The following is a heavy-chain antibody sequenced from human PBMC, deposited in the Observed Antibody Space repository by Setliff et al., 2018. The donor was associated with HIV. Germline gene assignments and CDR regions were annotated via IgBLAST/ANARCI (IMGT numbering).Heavy chain of an antibody. D-gene: IGHD3-10*01. CDR2: IYYTGST. J-gene: IGHJ4*02. CDR3: ARDRYAGEIDY. V-gene: IGHV4-31*03. CDR1: GGSISSGGYY. Sequence: SETLSLTCTVSGGSISSGGYYWSWIRQHPGKGLEWMGHIYYTGSTYFNPSLKSRLTLSIDTSKNQFSLKLSSVTAADTAVYYWARDRYAGEIDYWGQGTLVTVSS.